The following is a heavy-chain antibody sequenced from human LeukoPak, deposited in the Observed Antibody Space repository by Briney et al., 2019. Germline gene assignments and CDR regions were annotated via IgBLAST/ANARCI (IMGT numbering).Heavy chain of an antibody. Sequence: PGGSLRLSCAASGFTVSNNYMSWVRQAPGKGLEWVSVIYSVGSTYYADSVKGRLTISRDNSKNTVYLQMNSLRAEDTAVYYCARRGDGGRSFDYWGQGTLVTVSS. D-gene: IGHD4-23*01. CDR2: IYSVGST. J-gene: IGHJ4*02. CDR3: ARRGDGGRSFDY. CDR1: GFTVSNNY. V-gene: IGHV3-53*01.